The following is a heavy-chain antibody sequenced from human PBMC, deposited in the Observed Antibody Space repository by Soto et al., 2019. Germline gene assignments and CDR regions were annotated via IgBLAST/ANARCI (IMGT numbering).Heavy chain of an antibody. CDR3: ARDLTAYYYYGMDV. V-gene: IGHV3-30-3*01. CDR1: GFIFSSYA. CDR2: ISYDGSNK. Sequence: QVQLVESGGGVVQPGRSLRLSCAASGFIFSSYAMHWVRQAPGKGLEWVAVISYDGSNKYYADSVKGRFTISRDNSKNTLYLQMNSLRAEDTAVYYCARDLTAYYYYGMDVWGQGTTVTVSS. J-gene: IGHJ6*02.